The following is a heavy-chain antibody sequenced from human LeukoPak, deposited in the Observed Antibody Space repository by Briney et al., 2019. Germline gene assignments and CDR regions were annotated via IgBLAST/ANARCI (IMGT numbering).Heavy chain of an antibody. Sequence: LSLTCAVYGGSFSGYYWSWIRQPPGKGLDLVSYISSSSSTICYADPVKVPFTISRDNTKNSLYLQMNSLRAEDTAVYYCARDPLGFRGALLYMDVWGKGTTVTVSS. J-gene: IGHJ6*03. CDR3: ARDPLGFRGALLYMDV. D-gene: IGHD3-10*01. CDR1: GGSFSGYY. CDR2: ISSSSSTI. V-gene: IGHV3-11*04.